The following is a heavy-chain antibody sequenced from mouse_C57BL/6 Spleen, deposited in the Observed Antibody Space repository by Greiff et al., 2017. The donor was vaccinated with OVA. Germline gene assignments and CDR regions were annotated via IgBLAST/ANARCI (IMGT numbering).Heavy chain of an antibody. D-gene: IGHD3-2*02. V-gene: IGHV2-5*01. J-gene: IGHJ4*01. CDR3: AKKWGDSSGYGGVYYAMDY. CDR2: IWRGGST. Sequence: QVQLQQSGPGLVQPSQSLSITCTVSGFSLTSYGVHWVRQSPGKGLEWLGVIWRGGSTDYNAAFMSRLSITKDNSTSQVFFKMNSLQADGTAIYYCAKKWGDSSGYGGVYYAMDYWGQGTSVTVSS. CDR1: GFSLTSYG.